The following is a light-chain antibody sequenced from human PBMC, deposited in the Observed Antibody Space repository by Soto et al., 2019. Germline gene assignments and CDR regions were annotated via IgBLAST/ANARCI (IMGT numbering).Light chain of an antibody. CDR3: SSYTRSSTPYV. Sequence: QSALTQPASVSGSPGQSITISCTGTSNDIGAYNYVSWYQHHPGKAPKLIIYEVTNRPSGVSNRFSGSKSGNTASLTISGLRAEDEADDYCSSYTRSSTPYVFATGTKLTVL. J-gene: IGLJ1*01. V-gene: IGLV2-14*01. CDR1: SNDIGAYNY. CDR2: EVT.